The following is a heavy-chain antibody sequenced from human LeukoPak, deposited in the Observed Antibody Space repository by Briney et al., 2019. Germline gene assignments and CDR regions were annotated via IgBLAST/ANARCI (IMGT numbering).Heavy chain of an antibody. V-gene: IGHV1-69*13. CDR3: ARDDGRYFDRLGHDAFDI. Sequence: ASVKVSCKAPGGTFSTYAISWVRQAPGQGLEWMGGIIPIFGTSNYAQNFQGRVTITADESTSTAYMELSSLRSEDTAVYYCARDDGRYFDRLGHDAFDIWGQGTLVTVSS. CDR1: GGTFSTYA. D-gene: IGHD3-9*01. CDR2: IIPIFGTS. J-gene: IGHJ3*02.